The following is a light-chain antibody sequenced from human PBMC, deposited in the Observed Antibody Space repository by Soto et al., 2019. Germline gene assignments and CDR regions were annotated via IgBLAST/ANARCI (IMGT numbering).Light chain of an antibody. CDR2: WAS. V-gene: IGKV4-1*01. CDR3: QQYYSAPWT. CDR1: QSVLYSSNNKNY. J-gene: IGKJ1*01. Sequence: DIVVTQFPDSLAVSLGERATINCKSSQSVLYSSNNKNYLAWYQQKPGQPPKLLIYWASTRESGVPDRFSGSGSGTDFTLTISSLQAEDVAVYYCQQYYSAPWTFGQGTKVEI.